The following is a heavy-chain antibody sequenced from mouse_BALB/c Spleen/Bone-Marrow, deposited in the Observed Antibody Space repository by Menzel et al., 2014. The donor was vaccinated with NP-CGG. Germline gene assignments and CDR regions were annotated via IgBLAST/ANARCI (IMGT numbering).Heavy chain of an antibody. D-gene: IGHD1-1*01. CDR3: ARVYGWYFDV. CDR1: GFTFSSYG. V-gene: IGHV5-6-3*01. J-gene: IGHJ1*01. Sequence: EVKVVESGGGLVQPGGSLKLSCVASGFTFSSYGMSWVRQTPDKRLELVATISNNGGSTYYPDSVKGQFTISRDNAKNTLHLQMSSLKSEDTAMYYCARVYGWYFDVWGAGTTVTVSS. CDR2: ISNNGGST.